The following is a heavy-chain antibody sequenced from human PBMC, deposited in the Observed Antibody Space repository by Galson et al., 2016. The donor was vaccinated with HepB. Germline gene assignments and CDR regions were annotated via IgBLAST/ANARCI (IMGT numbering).Heavy chain of an antibody. D-gene: IGHD1-26*01. V-gene: IGHV1-2*06. CDR3: AGWAPVGSMIDY. J-gene: IGHJ4*02. CDR1: GYTFVDYY. CDR2: IFPNNGDT. Sequence: SCRASGYTFVDYYLHWMRQARGQGLQWMGRIFPNNGDTEYAQNFEGRVTMTSDTSTKTTYMELSGLTSDVPAVYYCAGWAPVGSMIDYWGQGTLVTVS.